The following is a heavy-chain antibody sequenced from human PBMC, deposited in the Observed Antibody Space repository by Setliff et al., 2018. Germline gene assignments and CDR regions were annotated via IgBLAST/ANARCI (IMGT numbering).Heavy chain of an antibody. J-gene: IGHJ4*02. Sequence: SETLSLTCTVSGGSISSHYWSWIRQPPGQGLEWIGLIYDTGSTNYNPSLKSRVTILSDTSKNQFSLILSSVTAADTAVYYCASERESASRQTYFDSWGQGTLVTVSS. CDR1: GGSISSHY. CDR2: IYDTGST. CDR3: ASERESASRQTYFDS. D-gene: IGHD2-15*01. V-gene: IGHV4-59*11.